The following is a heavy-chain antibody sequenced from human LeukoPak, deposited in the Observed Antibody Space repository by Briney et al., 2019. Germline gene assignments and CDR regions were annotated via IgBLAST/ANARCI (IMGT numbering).Heavy chain of an antibody. CDR1: GGSISSYY. V-gene: IGHV4-59*08. Sequence: PSETLSLTCTVSGGSISSYYWSWIRQPPGKGLEWIGYIYYSGSTNYNHSLKSRLTISVDTSKNQFSLKLSSVTAADTAVYYCARHLHNWFDPWGQGTLVTVSS. CDR3: ARHLHNWFDP. CDR2: IYYSGST. J-gene: IGHJ5*02.